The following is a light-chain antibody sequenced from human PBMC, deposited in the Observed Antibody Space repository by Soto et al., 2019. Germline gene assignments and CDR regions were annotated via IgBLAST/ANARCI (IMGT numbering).Light chain of an antibody. CDR3: QKYNSAPLT. J-gene: IGKJ4*01. CDR1: QGIAPY. Sequence: DVQMTQSPSSLSAFVGDRVTITCRASQGIAPYLAWFQQKPGKVPKLLIYATSTLQSGVPSRFSGGGSGTDFNLPINSLQPADVGTYYCQKYNSAPLTFGGGTKVEIK. CDR2: ATS. V-gene: IGKV1-27*01.